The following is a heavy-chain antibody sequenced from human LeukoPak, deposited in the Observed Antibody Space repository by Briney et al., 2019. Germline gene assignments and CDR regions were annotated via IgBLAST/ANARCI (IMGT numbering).Heavy chain of an antibody. CDR2: ISASGAST. J-gene: IGHJ6*03. Sequence: PGGSLRLSCAASGFTFSSYGMHWVRQAPGKGLEWVSAISASGASTFYADSVKGRFTISRDNAKNSLYLQMNSLRAEDMALYYCAKDYGSGSPYYYYMDVWGKGTTVTVSS. V-gene: IGHV3-23*01. CDR3: AKDYGSGSPYYYYMDV. CDR1: GFTFSSYG. D-gene: IGHD3-10*01.